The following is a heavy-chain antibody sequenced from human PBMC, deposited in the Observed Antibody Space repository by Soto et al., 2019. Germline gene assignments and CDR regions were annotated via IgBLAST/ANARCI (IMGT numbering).Heavy chain of an antibody. D-gene: IGHD3-3*01. CDR2: IYSSGGT. CDR3: ARGQRFSDSFDP. CDR1: GGAISGYY. J-gene: IGHJ5*02. V-gene: IGHV4-4*07. Sequence: QVQLEESGPGLVKPSENLSLTCTVSGGAISGYYWTWIRQTAGKGLEWIGRIYSSGGTKYNPSLKNVVDMSLDMSKNQFSLRLSSVTAADTAVYYCARGQRFSDSFDPWGQGTLVTVSS.